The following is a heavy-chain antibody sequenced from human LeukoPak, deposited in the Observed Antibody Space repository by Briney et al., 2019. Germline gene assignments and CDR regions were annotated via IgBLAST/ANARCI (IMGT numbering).Heavy chain of an antibody. Sequence: SETLSLTCTVSRGSISSGNYYWSWIRQPPGKGLEWIGEINHSGSTNFNPSLKSRVTISVDTSKNQFSLKLTSVTAADAAVYYCARRAAPGTIDYWGQGTLVTVSS. V-gene: IGHV4-61*01. CDR3: ARRAAPGTIDY. J-gene: IGHJ4*02. D-gene: IGHD6-13*01. CDR1: RGSISSGNYY. CDR2: INHSGST.